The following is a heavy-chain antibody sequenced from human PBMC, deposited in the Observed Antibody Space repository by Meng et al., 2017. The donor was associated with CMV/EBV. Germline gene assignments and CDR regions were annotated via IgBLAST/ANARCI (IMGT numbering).Heavy chain of an antibody. CDR1: GFTFSSYG. CDR3: AKDHKSCSSTSCYVL. D-gene: IGHD2-2*01. V-gene: IGHV3-30*02. CDR2: IRYDGSNK. Sequence: GESLKISCAASGFTFSSYGMHWVRQAPGKGLEWVAFIRYDGSNKYYADSVKGRFTISRDNSKNTLYLQMNSLRAEDTAVYYCAKDHKSCSSTSCYVLWGQGTLGTVSS. J-gene: IGHJ1*01.